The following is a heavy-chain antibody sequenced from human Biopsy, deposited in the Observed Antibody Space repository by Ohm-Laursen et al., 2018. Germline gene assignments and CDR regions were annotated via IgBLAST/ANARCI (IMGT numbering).Heavy chain of an antibody. J-gene: IGHJ5*02. CDR1: GGSITSRTHY. D-gene: IGHD3-9*01. Sequence: TLSLTCTLSGGSITSRTHYWGWIRQTPGKGLEWIGHMYYSGSTYYNPSLKSRITISVDTSKNQFSLKLSSVTAADTAVYYCAGLVTGFIDPWGQGTLVTVSS. CDR3: AGLVTGFIDP. V-gene: IGHV4-31*03. CDR2: MYYSGST.